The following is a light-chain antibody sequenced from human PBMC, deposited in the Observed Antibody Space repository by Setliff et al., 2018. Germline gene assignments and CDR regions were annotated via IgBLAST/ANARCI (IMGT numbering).Light chain of an antibody. Sequence: SYELTQPPSVSVSPGQTARITCSGDVLTKKYARWFQQKPGQAPVLVIYKDSERPSGIPERFSGSSSGTTVTLTISGAQVEDEADYYCYSAADNNPVFGGGTKVTVL. CDR3: YSAADNNPV. J-gene: IGLJ3*02. V-gene: IGLV3-27*01. CDR2: KDS. CDR1: VLTKKY.